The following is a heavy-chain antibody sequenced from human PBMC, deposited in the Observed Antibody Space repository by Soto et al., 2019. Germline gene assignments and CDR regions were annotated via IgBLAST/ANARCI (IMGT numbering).Heavy chain of an antibody. V-gene: IGHV3-30-3*01. CDR2: ISYDGSNK. CDR3: ARELIVGATCPGY. J-gene: IGHJ4*02. D-gene: IGHD1-26*01. CDR1: GFTFSSYA. Sequence: QVQLVESGGGVVQPGRSLRLSCAASGFTFSSYAMHWVRQAPGKGLEWVAVISYDGSNKYYADSVKGRFTISRDNSKNTLYLQMNSQRAEDTAVYYCARELIVGATCPGYWGQGTLVTVSS.